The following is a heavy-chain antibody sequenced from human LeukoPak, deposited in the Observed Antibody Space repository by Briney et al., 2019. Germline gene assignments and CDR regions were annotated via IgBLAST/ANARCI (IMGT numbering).Heavy chain of an antibody. D-gene: IGHD1-26*01. Sequence: GGSLRLSCAASGFSFSSYEMNWVRQAPGKGLEWVSYISGSGTTIYYADSVKGRFTISRDNAKNSLYLQMNSLRDEDTAVYYCLSGNYYFDYWGQGTLVTVSS. CDR2: ISGSGTTI. CDR1: GFSFSSYE. V-gene: IGHV3-48*02. J-gene: IGHJ4*02. CDR3: LSGNYYFDY.